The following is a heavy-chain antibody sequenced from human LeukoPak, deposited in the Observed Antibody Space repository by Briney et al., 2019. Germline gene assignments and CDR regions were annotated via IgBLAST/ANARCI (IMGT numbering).Heavy chain of an antibody. Sequence: PSQTLSLTCTVSGGSISSGSYYWSWIRQPAGKGLGWIGRIYTSGSTNYNPSLKSRVTISVDTSKNQFSLKLSSVTAADTAVYYCATTPQRGYSYGWGTDAFDIWGQGTMVTVSS. CDR1: GGSISSGSYY. J-gene: IGHJ3*02. CDR3: ATTPQRGYSYGWGTDAFDI. V-gene: IGHV4-61*02. CDR2: IYTSGST. D-gene: IGHD5-18*01.